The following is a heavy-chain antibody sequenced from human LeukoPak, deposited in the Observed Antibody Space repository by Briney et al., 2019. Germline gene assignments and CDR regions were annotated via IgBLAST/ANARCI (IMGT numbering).Heavy chain of an antibody. V-gene: IGHV4-59*01. J-gene: IGHJ4*02. CDR2: IYYSGST. Sequence: PSETLSLTCTVSGDSISGYYWSWVRQPPGKGLEWIGNIYYSGSTNYNPSLKSRVSISLDMSKNQFSLKLNSVTAADTAVYYCARGGCYFGYWGQGTLVTVSS. CDR3: ARGGCYFGY. CDR1: GDSISGYY. D-gene: IGHD1-26*01.